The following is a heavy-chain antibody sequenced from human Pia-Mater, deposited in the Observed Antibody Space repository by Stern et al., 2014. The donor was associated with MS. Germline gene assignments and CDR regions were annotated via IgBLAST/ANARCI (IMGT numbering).Heavy chain of an antibody. V-gene: IGHV3-48*01. Sequence: EVQLVESGGRLVQPGGSLRLSCAASGLTLSLYGLNWVLKAPGQGLEWVTYISSSSSTIYYADSVEGRFTISRDNAKNSLYLQMNSLRAEDTAVYYCARGYGYFDYWGQGTLVTVSS. CDR3: ARGYGYFDY. CDR2: ISSSSSTI. D-gene: IGHD4-17*01. J-gene: IGHJ4*02. CDR1: GLTLSLYG.